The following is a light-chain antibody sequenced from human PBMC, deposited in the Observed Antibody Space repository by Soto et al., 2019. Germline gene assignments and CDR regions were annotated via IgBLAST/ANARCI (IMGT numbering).Light chain of an antibody. V-gene: IGKV1-33*01. CDR2: DAS. Sequence: DIQMTRSPSSLSASVGGGVSITFRASQDITKYLNWYQQKPGKAPKLLIYDASNLEIGVPSRFSGSGSGTDFTFTISTLQPEDVATYYCQHYANLPITFGQGTRLEIK. CDR1: QDITKY. J-gene: IGKJ5*01. CDR3: QHYANLPIT.